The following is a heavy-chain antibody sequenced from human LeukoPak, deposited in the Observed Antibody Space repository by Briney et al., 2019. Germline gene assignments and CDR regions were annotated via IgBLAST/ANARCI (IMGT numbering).Heavy chain of an antibody. Sequence: GASVKVSCKASGYTFTGYYMHWVRQAPGQGLEWMGWINPNSGGTNYAQKFQGRVTMTRDTSISTAYMELSRLRSDDTAVYYCARGNSSSWDSDIGYFDYWGQGTLVTVSS. CDR1: GYTFTGYY. CDR3: ARGNSSSWDSDIGYFDY. J-gene: IGHJ4*02. V-gene: IGHV1-2*02. D-gene: IGHD6-13*01. CDR2: INPNSGGT.